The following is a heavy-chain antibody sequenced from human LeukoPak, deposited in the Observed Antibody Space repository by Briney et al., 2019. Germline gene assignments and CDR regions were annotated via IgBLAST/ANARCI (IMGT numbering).Heavy chain of an antibody. Sequence: GGSLRLSCAASEFTFSTYVMSWVRQAPGRGLEWVSAIAGDSGSTYHADSVKGRFTISRDNSKNTLYLQMNSLRAEDTAVYYCAKGSTNARPYYFDYWGQGPLVTVSS. CDR2: IAGDSGST. V-gene: IGHV3-23*01. D-gene: IGHD2-8*01. CDR1: EFTFSTYV. J-gene: IGHJ4*02. CDR3: AKGSTNARPYYFDY.